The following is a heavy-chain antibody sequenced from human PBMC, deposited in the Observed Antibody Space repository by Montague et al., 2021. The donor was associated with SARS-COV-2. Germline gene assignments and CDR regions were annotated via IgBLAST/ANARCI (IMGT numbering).Heavy chain of an antibody. CDR1: GFTFDDYS. Sequence: SLRLSCAASGFTFDDYSMHWVRQAPGKGLEWVSGISWNSGSIGYADSVKGRFTISRDNAKNSLYLQMNSLRAEDTALYYCAKVMVVLVTAYLDYWGQGTLVTVSS. CDR2: ISWNSGSI. CDR3: AKVMVVLVTAYLDY. J-gene: IGHJ4*02. D-gene: IGHD2-21*02. V-gene: IGHV3-9*01.